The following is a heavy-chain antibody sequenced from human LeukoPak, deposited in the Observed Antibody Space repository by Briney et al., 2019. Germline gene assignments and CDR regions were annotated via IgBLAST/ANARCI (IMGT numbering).Heavy chain of an antibody. D-gene: IGHD3-9*01. V-gene: IGHV3-9*01. Sequence: GGSLRLSCAASGFTFDDYAMHWVRQAPGKGLEWVSGISWNSGSIGYADSVKGRFTISRDNAKNSLYLQMNSLRAEDTAVYYCARVPDYDILTGLDYWGQGTLVTVSS. J-gene: IGHJ4*02. CDR2: ISWNSGSI. CDR1: GFTFDDYA. CDR3: ARVPDYDILTGLDY.